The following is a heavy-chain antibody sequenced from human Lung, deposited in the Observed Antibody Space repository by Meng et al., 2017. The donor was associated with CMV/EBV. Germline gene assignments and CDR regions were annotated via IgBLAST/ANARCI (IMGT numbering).Heavy chain of an antibody. CDR1: GFNFKSYG. CDR3: AKSSNSVPRWFDS. J-gene: IGHJ5*01. CDR2: IRYDGSNK. D-gene: IGHD2-15*01. Sequence: GGSXRLSCAASGFNFKSYGMHWVRQAPGKGLEWVAFIRYDGSNKNYEESVKGRFTISRDNSKNTLYLQMNSLTVEDTALYYCAKSSNSVPRWFDSWGQGTLVTVSS. V-gene: IGHV3-30*02.